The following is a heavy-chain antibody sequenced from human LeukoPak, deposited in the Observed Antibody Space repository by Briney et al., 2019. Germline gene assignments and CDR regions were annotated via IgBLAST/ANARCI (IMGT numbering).Heavy chain of an antibody. CDR2: ISSSGSTI. J-gene: IGHJ4*02. D-gene: IGHD1-26*01. CDR1: GFTFSDYY. CDR3: ARAVGATRPYYFDY. Sequence: PGGSLRLFCAASGFTFSDYYMSWIRQAPGKGLEWVSYISSSGSTIYYADSVKGRFTISRDNAKNSLYLQMNSLRAEDTAVYYCARAVGATRPYYFDYWGQGTLVTVSS. V-gene: IGHV3-11*01.